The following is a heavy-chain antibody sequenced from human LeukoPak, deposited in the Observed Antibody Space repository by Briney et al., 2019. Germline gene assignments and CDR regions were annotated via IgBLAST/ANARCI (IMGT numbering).Heavy chain of an antibody. D-gene: IGHD3-10*01. J-gene: IGHJ6*02. CDR1: GGSVSSGSYY. CDR2: IYYSGST. Sequence: SETLSLTCTGSGGSVSSGSYYWSWIRQPPGKGLEWIGYIYYSGSTNYNASLKSRVTISVDTSKNQFSLKLSSVTAADTAVYYCARAGEGLLLWFGELSAYYYYGMDVWGQGTTVTVSS. CDR3: ARAGEGLLLWFGELSAYYYYGMDV. V-gene: IGHV4-61*01.